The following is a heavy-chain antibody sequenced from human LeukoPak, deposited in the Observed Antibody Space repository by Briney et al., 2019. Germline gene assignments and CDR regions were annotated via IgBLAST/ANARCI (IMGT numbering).Heavy chain of an antibody. V-gene: IGHV4-61*01. D-gene: IGHD3-22*01. J-gene: IGHJ4*02. Sequence: PSETLSLTCTVSGGSVSSGSYYWSWIRQPPGKGLEWIGYIYYSGSTKYNPSLKSRVTISIDTSKNQFSLKLSSVTAADTAVYYCARSYDSSGNDYWGQGTLVTVSS. CDR2: IYYSGST. CDR3: ARSYDSSGNDY. CDR1: GGSVSSGSYY.